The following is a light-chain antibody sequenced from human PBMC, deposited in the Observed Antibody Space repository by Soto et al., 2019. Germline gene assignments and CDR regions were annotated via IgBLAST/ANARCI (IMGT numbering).Light chain of an antibody. CDR2: KVS. CDR1: MTDVGGYNY. Sequence: QCSLTLPGSVCGSPGQSIPISCTGTMTDVGGYNYVSWYQQYPGRVPKLLIYKVSNRPSGVSNRFSGSKSGNTASLTISGLQAEDEADYFCTSPTPGSLYVFGTGTKVTVL. V-gene: IGLV2-14*01. CDR3: TSPTPGSLYV. J-gene: IGLJ1*01.